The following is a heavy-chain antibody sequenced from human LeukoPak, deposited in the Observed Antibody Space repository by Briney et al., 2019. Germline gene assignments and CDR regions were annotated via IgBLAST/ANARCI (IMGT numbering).Heavy chain of an antibody. D-gene: IGHD5-12*01. CDR2: IYHSGST. Sequence: NPSETLSLTCTLSGGSISTYYWSWIRQPPGKGPEWIGYIYHSGSTNYNPSLKSRVTISVDTSKNQFSLKLSSVTAADTAVYYCARGGGYASPIGYWGQGALVTVSS. J-gene: IGHJ4*02. CDR3: ARGGGYASPIGY. CDR1: GGSISTYY. V-gene: IGHV4-59*01.